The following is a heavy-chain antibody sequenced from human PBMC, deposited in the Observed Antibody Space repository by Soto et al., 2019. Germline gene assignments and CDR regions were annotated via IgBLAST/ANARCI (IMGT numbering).Heavy chain of an antibody. CDR2: INHSGST. V-gene: IGHV4-34*01. J-gene: IGHJ4*02. CDR1: GGSFSGYY. Sequence: SETLSLTCAVSGGSFSGYYWTWIRQPPGTGLEWIGEINHSGSTNYNPSLKSRVTISVDTSKNQFSLKLTSVTAADTAMYYCARDKITGLFDYWGQGTQVTVS. CDR3: ARDKITGLFDY. D-gene: IGHD2-8*02.